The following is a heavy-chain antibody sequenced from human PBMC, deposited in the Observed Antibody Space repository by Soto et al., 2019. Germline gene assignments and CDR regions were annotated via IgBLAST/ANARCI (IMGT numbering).Heavy chain of an antibody. Sequence: QVQLVQSGAEEKKPGASVKVSCKASGYTFTSYAMHWVRQAPGQRLEWMGWINAGNGNTKYSQTFQGRVTITRDTSASTAYMELRSLRSEDTAVYYCARDPSYYGMDVWGQGTTVTVSS. CDR3: ARDPSYYGMDV. V-gene: IGHV1-3*05. CDR1: GYTFTSYA. J-gene: IGHJ6*02. CDR2: INAGNGNT.